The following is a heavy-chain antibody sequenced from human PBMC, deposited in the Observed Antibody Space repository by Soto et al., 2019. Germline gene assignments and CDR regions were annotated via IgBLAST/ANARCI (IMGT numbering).Heavy chain of an antibody. CDR2: IYYSGST. V-gene: IGHV4-59*01. Sequence: SLSLTCTVSGGSISSYYWSWIRQPPGKGLEWIGFIYYSGSTKYNPSLKSRLTISVDASKNQFSLKLNSVTAADTAVYYCARVGYGFGNYFDYWGPGILVTVSS. J-gene: IGHJ4*02. CDR3: ARVGYGFGNYFDY. D-gene: IGHD3-3*01. CDR1: GGSISSYY.